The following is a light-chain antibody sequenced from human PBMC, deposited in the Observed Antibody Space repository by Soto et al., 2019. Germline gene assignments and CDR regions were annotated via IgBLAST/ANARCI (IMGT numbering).Light chain of an antibody. CDR2: SNN. CDR1: SATIGSNT. V-gene: IGLV1-44*01. CDR3: AAWDDSLNGYV. Sequence: QSVLTQPPSASGTPWQRGTISCSRSSATIGSNTVNWYQQLPGTAPTPLTSSNNQRPSRVPDRFSGSKSGTSASLAISGLQSEDEADYYCAAWDDSLNGYVFGTGTKVTVL. J-gene: IGLJ1*01.